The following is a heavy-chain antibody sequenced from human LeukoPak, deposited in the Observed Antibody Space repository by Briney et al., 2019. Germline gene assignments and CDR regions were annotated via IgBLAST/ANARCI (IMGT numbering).Heavy chain of an antibody. V-gene: IGHV4-39*01. CDR3: TGYSSGWSSGGGD. J-gene: IGHJ4*02. CDR1: GGSISSLTYY. CDR2: IHYSGTT. Sequence: SETLSLTCTVSGGSISSLTYYWGWIRQPPGKGLEWIASIHYSGTTYYSPSLKSRVAISVDRSNNQFSLRLSSVTAADTAVYFCTGYSSGWSSGGGDWGQGTLVTVAS. D-gene: IGHD6-19*01.